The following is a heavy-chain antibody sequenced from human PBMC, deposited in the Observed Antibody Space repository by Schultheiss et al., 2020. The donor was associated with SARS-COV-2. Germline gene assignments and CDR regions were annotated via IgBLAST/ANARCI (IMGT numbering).Heavy chain of an antibody. CDR3: ARGRHYDFWSGYYKDYYYYYGMDV. CDR1: GFTFSSYW. Sequence: GGSLRLSCAASGFTFSSYWMHWVRQAPGKGLVWVSRINSDGSSTSYADSVKGRFTISRDNAKNSLYLQMNSLRDEDTAVYYCARGRHYDFWSGYYKDYYYYYGMDVWGQGTTVTVS. D-gene: IGHD3-3*01. J-gene: IGHJ6*02. V-gene: IGHV3-74*01. CDR2: INSDGSST.